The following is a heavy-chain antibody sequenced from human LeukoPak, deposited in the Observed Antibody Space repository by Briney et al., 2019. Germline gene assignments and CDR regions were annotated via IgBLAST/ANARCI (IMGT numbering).Heavy chain of an antibody. CDR2: IYSGGST. CDR1: GLTVSSNY. Sequence: GGSLRLSCAASGLTVSSNYMTWGRQAPGKGLEWVSLIYSGGSTLYADSVKGRFNISGDYSKNTLYLQMNSLRAEDTAVYYCARVEMYGGNSADYWGQGTLVTVSS. CDR3: ARVEMYGGNSADY. J-gene: IGHJ4*02. D-gene: IGHD4-23*01. V-gene: IGHV3-53*01.